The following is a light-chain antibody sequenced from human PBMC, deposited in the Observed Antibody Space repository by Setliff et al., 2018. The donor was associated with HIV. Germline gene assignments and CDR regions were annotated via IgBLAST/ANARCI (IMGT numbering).Light chain of an antibody. CDR2: ANN. Sequence: QGPSASGTPGQRVTFSCSGGSSNIGSNTVNWYQQLPGSAPKLLIFANNQRPSGVPDRFSGSRSGTSASLAISGLQSQDESDYYCASWDDSLNGHVFGTGTKVTVL. CDR1: SSNIGSNT. CDR3: ASWDDSLNGHV. J-gene: IGLJ1*01. V-gene: IGLV1-44*01.